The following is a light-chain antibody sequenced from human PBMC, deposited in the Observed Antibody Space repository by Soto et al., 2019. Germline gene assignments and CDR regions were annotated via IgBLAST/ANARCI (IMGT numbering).Light chain of an antibody. CDR3: CSYAGTSLWV. J-gene: IGLJ3*02. Sequence: QSALTQPRSVSGSPGQSVTISCIETSSNVGGYNYVSWYQQHPGKAPKLVIYDVSKRPSGVPDRFSGSKSGNTASLTISGLQAEDEADYYCCSYAGTSLWVFGGGTKLTVL. CDR2: DVS. V-gene: IGLV2-11*01. CDR1: SSNVGGYNY.